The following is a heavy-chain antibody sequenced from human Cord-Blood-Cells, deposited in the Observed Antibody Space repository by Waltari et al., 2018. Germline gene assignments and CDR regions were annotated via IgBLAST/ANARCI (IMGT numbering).Heavy chain of an antibody. CDR1: GGSISSGGYS. CDR2: IYQSGST. D-gene: IGHD6-25*01. Sequence: QLQLQESGSGLVKPSQNLSLTCAVSGGSISSGGYSWSWVRQPPGKGLEWMGYIYQSGSTYYNPSLMGRVSRSVDRSKNQFALELSSVTAADTAVYYCARVGRHDAFDIWGQGTMVTVSS. J-gene: IGHJ3*02. V-gene: IGHV4-30-2*01. CDR3: ARVGRHDAFDI.